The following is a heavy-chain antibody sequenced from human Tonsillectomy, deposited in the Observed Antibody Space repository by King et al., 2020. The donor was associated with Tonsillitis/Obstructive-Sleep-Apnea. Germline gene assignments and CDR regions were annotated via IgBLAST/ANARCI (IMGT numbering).Heavy chain of an antibody. V-gene: IGHV3-23*04. D-gene: IGHD6-13*01. J-gene: IGHJ6*03. CDR1: GFTFSNYA. CDR2: ISGRGENT. CDR3: AQCANGWLAAAGRGISYFYMDV. Sequence: VQLVESGGGLVQPGGSLRLSCEASGFTFSNYAMTWVRQAPGKGLEWVSSISGRGENTYYTDSVRGRFTISRDNSKNTLFVQMNSLRAEDTAVYYCAQCANGWLAAAGRGISYFYMDVWGRGTTVTVSS.